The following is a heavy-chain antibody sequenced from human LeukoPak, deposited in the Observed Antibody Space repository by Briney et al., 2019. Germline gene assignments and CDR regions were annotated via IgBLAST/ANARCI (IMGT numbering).Heavy chain of an antibody. CDR2: ISSDGSEE. Sequence: GGSLRLSCAASEFTFSNYGMHWVRQAPGKGLELVAGISSDGSEEYYADSVEGRFTISRDNPKNTLYLEMNSLRAEDTAVYYRAKGDSGFYFYFDYWGQGTLVTVSS. J-gene: IGHJ4*02. V-gene: IGHV3-30*18. CDR3: AKGDSGFYFYFDY. CDR1: EFTFSNYG. D-gene: IGHD3-22*01.